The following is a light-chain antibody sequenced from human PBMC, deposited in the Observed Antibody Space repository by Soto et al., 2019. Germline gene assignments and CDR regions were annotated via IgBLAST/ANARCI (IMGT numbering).Light chain of an antibody. J-gene: IGKJ1*01. CDR1: QSVTNNY. CDR3: QRYGSSPWT. CDR2: LAS. Sequence: EIVLTQSPGTLSLSPGERATLSCRASQSVTNNYLAWYQQKTGQTPRLIVYLASSRAPGIPDRYSGSGSGTHFTLTIRRVEPEEFAVYYCQRYGSSPWTFGQGTRVELK. V-gene: IGKV3-20*01.